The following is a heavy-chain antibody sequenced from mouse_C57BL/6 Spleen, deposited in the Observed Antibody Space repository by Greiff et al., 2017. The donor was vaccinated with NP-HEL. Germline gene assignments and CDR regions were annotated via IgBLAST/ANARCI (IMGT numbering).Heavy chain of an antibody. D-gene: IGHD1-3*01. CDR3: ARWGSKVAMDY. CDR2: IYPGSGNT. CDR1: GYTFTDYY. V-gene: IGHV1-76*01. Sequence: VNVVESGAELVRPGASVKLSCKASGYTFTDYYINWVKQRPGQGLEWIARIYPGSGNTYYNEKFKGKATLTAEKSSSTAYMQLSSLTSEDSAVYFCARWGSKVAMDYWGQGTSVTVSS. J-gene: IGHJ4*01.